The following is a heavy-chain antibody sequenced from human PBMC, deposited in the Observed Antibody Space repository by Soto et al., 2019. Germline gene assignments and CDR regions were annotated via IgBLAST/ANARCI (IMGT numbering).Heavy chain of an antibody. CDR1: GGTFSNYA. V-gene: IGHV1-69*12. Sequence: QVQLVQSGAEVKKPGSSVKVSCKASGGTFSNYAIAWVRQAPGQGLEWMGGLIPISGTTNYAQKFQGRVTISADQATSTAYMELRSLRSEDTAVYYCARGPYGYYEKIGNYYPEYFQHWGQGTLVTVSS. D-gene: IGHD3-22*01. CDR3: ARGPYGYYEKIGNYYPEYFQH. CDR2: LIPISGTT. J-gene: IGHJ1*01.